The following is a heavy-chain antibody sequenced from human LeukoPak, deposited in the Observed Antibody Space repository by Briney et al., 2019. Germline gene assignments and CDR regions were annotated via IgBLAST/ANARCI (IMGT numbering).Heavy chain of an antibody. V-gene: IGHV4-34*01. CDR2: INHSGST. D-gene: IGHD3-10*01. CDR3: ARRELLLWFGIELGWFDP. Sequence: SETLSLTCAVYGGSFSGYYWSWIRQPPGKGLEWIGEINHSGSTNYNPSLKSRVTISVDTSKNQFSLKLSSVTAADTAVYYCARRELLLWFGIELGWFDPWGEGTLVTVSS. CDR1: GGSFSGYY. J-gene: IGHJ5*02.